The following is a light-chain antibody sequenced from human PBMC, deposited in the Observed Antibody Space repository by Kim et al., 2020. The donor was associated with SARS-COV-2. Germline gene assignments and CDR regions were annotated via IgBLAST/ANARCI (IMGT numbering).Light chain of an antibody. V-gene: IGKV1-17*01. CDR3: LQYNDFPWT. Sequence: DIQMTQSPSSLSASVGDRVTITCRASQDITSDLGWYQQKLGESPKRLIYATSNLQSGVPSRFSGSGSGTEFTLTISSLQPEDFATYYCLQYNDFPWTFGQGTKVDIK. CDR1: QDITSD. CDR2: ATS. J-gene: IGKJ1*01.